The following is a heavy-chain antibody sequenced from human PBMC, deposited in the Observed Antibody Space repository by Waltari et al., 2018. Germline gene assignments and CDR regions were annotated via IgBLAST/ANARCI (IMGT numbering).Heavy chain of an antibody. D-gene: IGHD3-10*01. CDR3: TTGMVRGVH. V-gene: IGHV3-15*01. CDR1: GFTFSNAW. J-gene: IGHJ4*02. Sequence: EVKLVESGGGLVKPGGSLRLSCAASGFTFSNAWMSWVRQAPGKGLECVGRIKSKTDGGKTDYAAPGKGRFTTAGDESKNTLYLQMNSLKNEDTAVYYCTTGMVRGVHGGQGTLVTVSS. CDR2: IKSKTDGGKT.